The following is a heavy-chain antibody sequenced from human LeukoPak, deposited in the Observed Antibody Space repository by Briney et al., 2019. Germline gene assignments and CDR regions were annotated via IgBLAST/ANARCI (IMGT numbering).Heavy chain of an antibody. D-gene: IGHD6-13*01. Sequence: GGPLRLSCAASGFTFSNYAMNWIRQAPGKGLEWVSGISGSGGSTYYADSVKGRFTISRDNSKNTLYLQMNSLRAEDTAVYYCTKGGDYSSSSPDYWGQGTLVTVSS. CDR2: ISGSGGST. CDR3: TKGGDYSSSSPDY. J-gene: IGHJ4*02. CDR1: GFTFSNYA. V-gene: IGHV3-23*01.